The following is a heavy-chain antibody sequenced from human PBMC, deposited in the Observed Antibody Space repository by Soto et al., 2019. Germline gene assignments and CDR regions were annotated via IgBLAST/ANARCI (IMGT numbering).Heavy chain of an antibody. CDR3: ARGGKGLLQPNWFDP. Sequence: GGSLRLSCEASGFTFSSYAMHWVRQAPGKGLEWVAVISYDGSNKYYADFVKGRLSISRDNSKNTLYLQMNSLRAEDTAVYYCARGGKGLLQPNWFDPWGQGTLVYVSS. D-gene: IGHD3-22*01. V-gene: IGHV3-30*04. J-gene: IGHJ5*02. CDR1: GFTFSSYA. CDR2: ISYDGSNK.